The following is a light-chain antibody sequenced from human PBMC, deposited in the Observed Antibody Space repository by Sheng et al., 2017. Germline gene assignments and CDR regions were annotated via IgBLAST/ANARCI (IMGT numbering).Light chain of an antibody. CDR1: SSDVGGYNY. V-gene: IGLV1-51*01. CDR3: ETWDSSLRGAV. CDR2: DNN. J-gene: IGLJ2*01. Sequence: QSALTQTASVSGSPGQSITISCTGTSSDVGGYNYVSWYQQLPGTAPKLLIYDNNKRPSGIPDRFSGSKSGTSATLGITGLQTGDEADYYCETWDSSLRGAVFGGGTKLTVL.